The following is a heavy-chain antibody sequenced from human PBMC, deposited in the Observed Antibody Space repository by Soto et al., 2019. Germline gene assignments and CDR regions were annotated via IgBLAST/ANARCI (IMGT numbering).Heavy chain of an antibody. Sequence: SQTLSLPCAISGDSVSSNSAAWNWIRQSPSRGLEWLGRTYYRSKWYNDYAVSVKSRITINPDTSKNQFSLQLNSVTPEDTAVYYCARGSSSRYEGAYYYGMDVWGQGTTVTVSS. V-gene: IGHV6-1*01. D-gene: IGHD6-13*01. J-gene: IGHJ6*02. CDR3: ARGSSSRYEGAYYYGMDV. CDR2: TYYRSKWYN. CDR1: GDSVSSNSAA.